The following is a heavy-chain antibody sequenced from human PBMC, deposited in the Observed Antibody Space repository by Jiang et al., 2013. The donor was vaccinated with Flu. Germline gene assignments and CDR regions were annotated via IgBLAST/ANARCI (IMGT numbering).Heavy chain of an antibody. CDR1: GYSFTSYW. J-gene: IGHJ5*02. D-gene: IGHD6-13*01. CDR3: ARSTIPGIAAAGPRYNWFDP. CDR2: IYPGDSDT. Sequence: GAEVKKPGESLKISCKGSGYSFTSYWIGWVRQMPGKGLEWMGIIYPGDSDTRYSPSFQGQVTISADKSISTAYLQWSSLKASDTAMYYCARSTIPGIAAAGPRYNWFDPWGQGTLVTVSS. V-gene: IGHV5-51*03.